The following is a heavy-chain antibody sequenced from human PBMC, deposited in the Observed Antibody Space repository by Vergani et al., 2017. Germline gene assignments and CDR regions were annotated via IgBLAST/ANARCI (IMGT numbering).Heavy chain of an antibody. J-gene: IGHJ4*02. V-gene: IGHV4-39*07. Sequence: QLQLQESGPGLVKPSETLSLTCTVSGGSISSSSYYWGWLRQPPGKGLEWIGSIYYSGSTYYNPSLKSRVTISVDTSKNQFSLKLSSVTAADTAVYYCARVTLYDILTGYFDYWGQGTLVTVSS. CDR2: IYYSGST. D-gene: IGHD3-9*01. CDR3: ARVTLYDILTGYFDY. CDR1: GGSISSSSYY.